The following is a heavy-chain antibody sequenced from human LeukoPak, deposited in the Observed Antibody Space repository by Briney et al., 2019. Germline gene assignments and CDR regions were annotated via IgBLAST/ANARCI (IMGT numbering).Heavy chain of an antibody. D-gene: IGHD5-24*01. Sequence: ASVKVSCKASGYTFTSYGISWVRQAPGQGLEWMGWISAHNGNTNYAQKLQGRVTMTTDTSTSTAYMELRSLRSDDTAVYYCARVQSERWLQFCADYWGQGTLVTVSS. CDR1: GYTFTSYG. J-gene: IGHJ4*02. V-gene: IGHV1-18*01. CDR2: ISAHNGNT. CDR3: ARVQSERWLQFCADY.